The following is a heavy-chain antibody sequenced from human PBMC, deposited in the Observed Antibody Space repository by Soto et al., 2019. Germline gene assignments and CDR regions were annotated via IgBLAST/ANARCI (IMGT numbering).Heavy chain of an antibody. D-gene: IGHD3-16*01. CDR2: ISHDGTHR. Sequence: QVQLVESGGGVVQPGKSLRLSCTGSGFIFSDHAMHWVRQAPGKGLEWVAVISHDGTHRYSADSMNGRFTISRDNSKNTVFLQVESLRPDDTALYFCVRDISTPYDHVWGGFQFDHWGQGALVTVSS. CDR3: VRDISTPYDHVWGGFQFDH. V-gene: IGHV3-30*14. J-gene: IGHJ4*01. CDR1: GFIFSDHA.